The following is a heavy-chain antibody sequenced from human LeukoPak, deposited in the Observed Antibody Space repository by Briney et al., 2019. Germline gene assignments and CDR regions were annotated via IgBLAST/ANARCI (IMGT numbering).Heavy chain of an antibody. Sequence: KTSETLSLTCTVSGGSISSYYWSWIRQPPGKGLEWIGYIYYSGSTNYNPSLKSRVTISVDTSKNQFSLKLSSVTAADTAVYYCARGYCSSTSCWGSPNWFGPWGQGTLVTVSS. CDR2: IYYSGST. CDR1: GGSISSYY. J-gene: IGHJ5*02. CDR3: ARGYCSSTSCWGSPNWFGP. D-gene: IGHD2-2*01. V-gene: IGHV4-59*01.